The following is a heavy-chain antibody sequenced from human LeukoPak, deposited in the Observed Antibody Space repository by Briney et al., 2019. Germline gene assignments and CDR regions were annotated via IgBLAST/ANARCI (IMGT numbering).Heavy chain of an antibody. CDR1: GFTFSSYW. J-gene: IGHJ4*02. CDR2: INSDGSST. D-gene: IGHD5-12*01. V-gene: IGHV3-74*01. CDR3: ARGALSGYGLN. Sequence: GGSLRLSCAASGFTFSSYWMHWVRQAPGKGLVWVSRINSDGSSTSYADSVKGRFTISRDNAKNTLYLQMNSLRAEDTAVYYCARGALSGYGLNWGQGTLVTVSS.